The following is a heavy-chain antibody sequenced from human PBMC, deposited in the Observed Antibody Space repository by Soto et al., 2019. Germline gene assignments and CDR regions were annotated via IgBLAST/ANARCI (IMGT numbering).Heavy chain of an antibody. CDR3: ARGGYSYGLGHYYYGMDV. J-gene: IGHJ6*02. Sequence: VGSLRLSCAASGFTFSSSAMPWVRRAPGKGLEWVAVISYDGSNKYYADSVKARFTIPRDNSKNTLYLQMNSLRAEDTAVYYCARGGYSYGLGHYYYGMDVWGQGTTVTVSS. D-gene: IGHD5-18*01. CDR1: GFTFSSSA. V-gene: IGHV3-30-3*01. CDR2: ISYDGSNK.